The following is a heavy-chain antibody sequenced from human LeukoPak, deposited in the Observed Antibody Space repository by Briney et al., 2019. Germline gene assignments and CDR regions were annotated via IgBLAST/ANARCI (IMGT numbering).Heavy chain of an antibody. CDR1: GFTFSSYP. V-gene: IGHV3-30-3*01. CDR2: ISYDGSNK. D-gene: IGHD6-19*01. Sequence: SGGSLRLSCAASGFTFSSYPMHWVRQAPGKGLEWVAVISYDGSNKYYADSVKGRFTISRDNSKNTLYLQMNSLRAEDTAVYYCAKDLIAVAGEGYYYGMDVWGQGTTVTVSS. J-gene: IGHJ6*02. CDR3: AKDLIAVAGEGYYYGMDV.